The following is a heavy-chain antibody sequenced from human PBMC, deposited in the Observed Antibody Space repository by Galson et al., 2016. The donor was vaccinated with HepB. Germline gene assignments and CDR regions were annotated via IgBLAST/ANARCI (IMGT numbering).Heavy chain of an antibody. J-gene: IGHJ6*02. V-gene: IGHV3-11*01. D-gene: IGHD2-2*01. CDR3: ARDMMGPDCRSTNCFFYHGMDV. CDR2: ISSGGGTK. Sequence: SLRLSCAASGFSFSDYYMSWIRQAPGKGPEWISYISSGGGTKYYADSVYGRFSISRDNAKNSLSLQLNSPTAEDTAIYYGARDMMGPDCRSTNCFFYHGMDVWGLGTTVTVSS. CDR1: GFSFSDYY.